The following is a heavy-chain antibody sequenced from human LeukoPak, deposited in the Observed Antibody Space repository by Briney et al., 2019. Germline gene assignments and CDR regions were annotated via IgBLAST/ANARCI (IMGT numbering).Heavy chain of an antibody. CDR1: GDSVSSNSVT. D-gene: IGHD2-2*01. V-gene: IGHV6-1*01. J-gene: IGHJ5*02. CDR2: TYYRSTWYN. CDR3: ARRLTQYDCFDP. Sequence: SQTLSLTCAISGDSVSSNSVTWNWIRQSPSRGLEWLGRTYYRSTWYNDYAVSVRGRITVNPDTSKNQFSLHLNSVTPEDAAVYYCARRLTQYDCFDPWGQGILVTVSS.